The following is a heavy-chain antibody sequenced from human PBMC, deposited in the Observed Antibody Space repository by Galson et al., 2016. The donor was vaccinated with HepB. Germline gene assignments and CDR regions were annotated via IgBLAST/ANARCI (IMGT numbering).Heavy chain of an antibody. J-gene: IGHJ4*02. CDR2: ISYDAANK. CDR3: AKRLSGTYAFGDY. V-gene: IGHV3-30*18. D-gene: IGHD1-26*01. CDR1: GFTFDYYG. Sequence: SLRLSCAASGFTFDYYGMHWVRQAPGKGLEWVAFISYDAANKGYADSVKGQFTISRDNSKNTLFLEMNSLRGEDTAVYYCAKRLSGTYAFGDYWGQGALVTVSS.